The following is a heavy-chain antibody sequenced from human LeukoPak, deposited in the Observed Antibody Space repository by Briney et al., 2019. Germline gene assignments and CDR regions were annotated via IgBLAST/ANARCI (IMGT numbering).Heavy chain of an antibody. Sequence: GGSLRLSCAASGFTFSNYAMTWIRQAPEKGLEWVSSIRGGGDNIKYSDSAKGRFSISRDNSKNTLYLQMNSLRAEDTAVYYCAKDPLSIVGAYFDYWGQGTLVTVSS. D-gene: IGHD1-26*01. CDR3: AKDPLSIVGAYFDY. V-gene: IGHV3-23*01. CDR2: IRGGGDNI. CDR1: GFTFSNYA. J-gene: IGHJ4*02.